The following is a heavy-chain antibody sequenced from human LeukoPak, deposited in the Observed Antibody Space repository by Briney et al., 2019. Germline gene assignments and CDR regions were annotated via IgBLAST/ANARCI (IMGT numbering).Heavy chain of an antibody. CDR1: GFTFSSYG. Sequence: GGSLRLSCAASGFTFSSYGMHWVRQAPGKGLEWVAFIRYDGSNKCYADSVKGRFTISRDNSKNTLYLQMNSLRAEDTAVYYCARDRYGDAFDIWGRGTMVTVSS. V-gene: IGHV3-30*02. CDR3: ARDRYGDAFDI. CDR2: IRYDGSNK. D-gene: IGHD1-14*01. J-gene: IGHJ3*02.